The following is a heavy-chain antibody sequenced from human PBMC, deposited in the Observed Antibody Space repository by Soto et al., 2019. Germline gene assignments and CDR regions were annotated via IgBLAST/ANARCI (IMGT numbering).Heavy chain of an antibody. CDR2: INHSGST. J-gene: IGHJ4*02. Sequence: SETLSLTCAFYGGSFIGYYWSWIRQPPGKGLEWIGEINHSGSTNYNPSLKSRVTISEDTSKNQFSLKLSSVTAADTAVYYCASRDRVVKGMAAPGDYFDYWGQGTLVTVS. V-gene: IGHV4-34*01. CDR1: GGSFIGYY. D-gene: IGHD2-21*01. CDR3: ASRDRVVKGMAAPGDYFDY.